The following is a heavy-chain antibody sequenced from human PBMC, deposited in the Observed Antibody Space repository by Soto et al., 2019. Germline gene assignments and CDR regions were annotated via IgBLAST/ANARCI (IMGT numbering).Heavy chain of an antibody. CDR1: GGTFSSYA. CDR3: ARDQEYYDILTGYSAYYYGMDV. Sequence: GASVKVSCKASGGTFSSYAISWVRQAAGQGLEWMGGIIPIFGTANYAQKFQGRVTITADESTSTAYMELSSLRSEDTAVYYCARDQEYYDILTGYSAYYYGMDVWGQGTTVTVSS. D-gene: IGHD3-9*01. V-gene: IGHV1-69*13. J-gene: IGHJ6*02. CDR2: IIPIFGTA.